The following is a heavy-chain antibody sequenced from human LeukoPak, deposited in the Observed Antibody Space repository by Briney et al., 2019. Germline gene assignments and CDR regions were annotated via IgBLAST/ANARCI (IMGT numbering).Heavy chain of an antibody. J-gene: IGHJ5*02. D-gene: IGHD2-2*01. CDR3: ARHLVVSWFDP. V-gene: IGHV4-59*08. Sequence: PSETLSLTCTVSGGSISSHYWSWIRRPPGKGLEWIGYIYYSGSTNYNPSLKSRVTISVDTSKNQFSLKLSSVTAADTAVYYCARHLVVSWFDPWGQGTLVTVSS. CDR2: IYYSGST. CDR1: GGSISSHY.